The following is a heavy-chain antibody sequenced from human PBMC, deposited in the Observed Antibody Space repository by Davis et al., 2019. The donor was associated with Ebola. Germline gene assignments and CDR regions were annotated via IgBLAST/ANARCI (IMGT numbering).Heavy chain of an antibody. CDR1: GYTFTKYW. CDR2: IYPGDSNV. J-gene: IGHJ6*02. V-gene: IGHV5-51*01. CDR3: ARQMGSLTSA. Sequence: GESLKISCTGFGYTFTKYWIGWVRQMPGKGLEWLGIIYPGDSNVKYSPSFEGQVTISVDKSINTAYLQWSSLKASDTAVYYCARQMGSLTSAWGQGTTVTVSS. D-gene: IGHD2-8*01.